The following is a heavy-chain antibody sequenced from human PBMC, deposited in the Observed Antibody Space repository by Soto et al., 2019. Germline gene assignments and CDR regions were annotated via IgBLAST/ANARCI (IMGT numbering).Heavy chain of an antibody. Sequence: QVQLQESGPGLVKPSGTLSLTCAVSGGSISSSNWWSWVRQPPGKGLEWIGEIYHSGSTNYNPSLKSLVTISVDKSKNQFSLKLSAVTAADTAVYYCARVGPRVYGMDVWGQGTTVTVSS. J-gene: IGHJ6*02. V-gene: IGHV4-4*02. CDR3: ARVGPRVYGMDV. CDR2: IYHSGST. CDR1: GGSISSSNW.